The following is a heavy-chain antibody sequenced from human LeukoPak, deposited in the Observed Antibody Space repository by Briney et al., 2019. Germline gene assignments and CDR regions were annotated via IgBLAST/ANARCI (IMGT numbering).Heavy chain of an antibody. J-gene: IGHJ5*02. CDR2: ISSSGSTI. Sequence: PGGSLRLSCAASGFTFSSYEMNWVRQAPGKGLEWVSYISSSGSTIYYADSVKGRFTISRDNAKNSLYLQMNSLRAEDTAVYYCAMYMVRDHRRYDPWGQGTLVTVSS. CDR3: AMYMVRDHRRYDP. D-gene: IGHD3-10*01. CDR1: GFTFSSYE. V-gene: IGHV3-48*03.